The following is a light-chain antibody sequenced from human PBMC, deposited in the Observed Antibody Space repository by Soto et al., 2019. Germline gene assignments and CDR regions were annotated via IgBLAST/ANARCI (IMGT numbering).Light chain of an antibody. V-gene: IGKV3-15*01. Sequence: EIVMTQSPATLSVSPGERATLSCRASQSVSSRLAWYQQKPGQAPRLLIHDASTRATGIPARFSGSGSGTEFTLTISSLQSEDFAVYYCQKYDSAPWTFGQGTKVEIK. J-gene: IGKJ1*01. CDR2: DAS. CDR1: QSVSSR. CDR3: QKYDSAPWT.